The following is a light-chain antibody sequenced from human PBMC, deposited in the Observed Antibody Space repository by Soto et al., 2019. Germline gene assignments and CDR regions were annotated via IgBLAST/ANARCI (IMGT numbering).Light chain of an antibody. J-gene: IGKJ3*01. V-gene: IGKV3-15*01. CDR1: QSVSSS. CDR3: QQYNNWPFT. Sequence: EIVLTQSPATLSLSPGERATLSCRASQSVSSSLAWYQQKPGQAPRLLIYGASTRATGIPARFSGSGSGTEFTLTISSLQSEDFAVYYCQQYNNWPFTFGPGTKVDIK. CDR2: GAS.